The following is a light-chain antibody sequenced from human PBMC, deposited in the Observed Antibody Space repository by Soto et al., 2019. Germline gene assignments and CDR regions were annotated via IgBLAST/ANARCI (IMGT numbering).Light chain of an antibody. Sequence: DIPMTQSPSSLSASVGDRVTITCRASQGISGRLAWYQQKPEKAPKSLIFGASNLRSGVPSRFSGSGSGTDFTLTISSLQPEDFATYYCQQYNDYPITFGQGTRLEIK. V-gene: IGKV1D-16*01. J-gene: IGKJ5*01. CDR1: QGISGR. CDR3: QQYNDYPIT. CDR2: GAS.